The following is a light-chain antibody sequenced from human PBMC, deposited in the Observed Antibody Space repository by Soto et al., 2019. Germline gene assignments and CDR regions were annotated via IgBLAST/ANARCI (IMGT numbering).Light chain of an antibody. Sequence: QSVLTQPPSVSAAPGQKVTISCSGSSSNIENYYVSWYQQLPGTAPRLLIYDNNKRPSGIPDRFSGSKSGTSATLDITGLQTGDEADYYCGTYDSSVRDGVFGTGTKGTVL. CDR1: SSNIENYY. V-gene: IGLV1-51*01. J-gene: IGLJ1*01. CDR2: DNN. CDR3: GTYDSSVRDGV.